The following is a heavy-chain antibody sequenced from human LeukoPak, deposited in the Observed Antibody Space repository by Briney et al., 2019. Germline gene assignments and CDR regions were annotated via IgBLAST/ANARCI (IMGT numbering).Heavy chain of an antibody. CDR2: IWYDGSNK. CDR3: ARDGLAYGDYVPFDY. D-gene: IGHD4-17*01. J-gene: IGHJ4*02. Sequence: GGSLRLSCAASGITFRSYGMHWVRQAPGKGLEWVAVIWYDGSNKYYADSVKGRFTISRDNSKNTLYLQMNSLRAEDTAVYYCARDGLAYGDYVPFDYWGQGTLVTVSS. V-gene: IGHV3-33*01. CDR1: GITFRSYG.